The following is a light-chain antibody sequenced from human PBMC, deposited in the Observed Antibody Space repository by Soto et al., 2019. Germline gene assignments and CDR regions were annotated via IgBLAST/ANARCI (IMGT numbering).Light chain of an antibody. J-gene: IGLJ1*01. CDR1: SSDLGAYTY. CDR3: SSYTSSGTYV. Sequence: QSVLTQPASVSGSPGQSITVSCTGTSSDLGAYTYVSWYQQHPGKAPKLILHDVSNRPSGVSNRFSGSKSGNSASLTISGLQAEDEADYYCSSYTSSGTYVFGSGTRSPS. V-gene: IGLV2-14*03. CDR2: DVS.